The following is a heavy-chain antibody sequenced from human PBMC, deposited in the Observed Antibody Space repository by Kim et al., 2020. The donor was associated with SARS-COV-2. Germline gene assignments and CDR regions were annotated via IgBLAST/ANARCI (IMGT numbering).Heavy chain of an antibody. CDR2: IYPGDSDT. V-gene: IGHV5-51*01. CDR3: ARHKSSSWYQDETYDY. Sequence: GESLKISCKGSGYSFTSYWIGWVRQMPGKGLEWMGIIYPGDSDTRYSPSFQGQVTISADKSISTAYLQWSSLKASDTAMYYCARHKSSSWYQDETYDYWGQGTLVTVSS. D-gene: IGHD6-13*01. CDR1: GYSFTSYW. J-gene: IGHJ4*02.